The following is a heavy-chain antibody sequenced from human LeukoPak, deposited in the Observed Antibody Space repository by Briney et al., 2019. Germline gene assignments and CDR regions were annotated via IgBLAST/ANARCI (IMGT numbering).Heavy chain of an antibody. Sequence: PSETLSLTCTVSGGSISSYYWSWIRQPPGKGLEWIGYIYYSGSTNYNPSLKSRVTISVDTSKNQFSLKLSSVTAADTAVYYRASLYCSSISCYADYWGQGTLVTVSS. D-gene: IGHD2-2*01. CDR2: IYYSGST. CDR1: GGSISSYY. J-gene: IGHJ4*02. V-gene: IGHV4-59*01. CDR3: ASLYCSSISCYADY.